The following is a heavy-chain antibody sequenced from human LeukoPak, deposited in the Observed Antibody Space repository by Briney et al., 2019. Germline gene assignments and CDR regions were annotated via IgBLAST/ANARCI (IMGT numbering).Heavy chain of an antibody. CDR1: GFTFSSYA. CDR3: ARFHDILTGVDY. V-gene: IGHV3-30-3*01. J-gene: IGHJ4*02. Sequence: GRSLRLSCAASGFTFSSYAMHWVRQAPGKGLEWVAVISYDGSNKYYADSVKGRFTISRDNSKNTLYLQMNSLRAEDTAVYYCARFHDILTGVDYWGQGTLVTVSS. D-gene: IGHD3-9*01. CDR2: ISYDGSNK.